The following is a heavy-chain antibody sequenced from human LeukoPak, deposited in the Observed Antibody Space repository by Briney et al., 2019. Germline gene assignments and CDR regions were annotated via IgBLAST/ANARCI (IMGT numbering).Heavy chain of an antibody. CDR2: IKSKTDGGTT. J-gene: IGHJ4*02. D-gene: IGHD3-22*01. CDR1: GFTFSNAW. CDR3: TTGWFSYDSSGYYPYFDY. Sequence: GGSLRLSCAASGFTFSNAWMSWVRQAPGKGLEWVGRIKSKTDGGTTDYAAPVKGRFTISRDDSKNTLYLQMNSLKTEDTAVYYCTTGWFSYDSSGYYPYFDYWGQGTLVTVSS. V-gene: IGHV3-15*01.